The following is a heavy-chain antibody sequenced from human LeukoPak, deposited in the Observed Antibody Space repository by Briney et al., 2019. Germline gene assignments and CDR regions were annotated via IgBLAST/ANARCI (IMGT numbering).Heavy chain of an antibody. CDR2: INHSGST. J-gene: IGHJ4*02. Sequence: KPSETLSLTCAVYGGSFSGYYWSWIRQPPGKGLEWIGEINHSGSTNYNPSLKSRVTISVDTSKNQFSLKLSSVTAADTAVYYCAGPYGAARFDTWGPGSLVIVSS. V-gene: IGHV4-34*01. CDR3: AGPYGAARFDT. CDR1: GGSFSGYY. D-gene: IGHD6-6*01.